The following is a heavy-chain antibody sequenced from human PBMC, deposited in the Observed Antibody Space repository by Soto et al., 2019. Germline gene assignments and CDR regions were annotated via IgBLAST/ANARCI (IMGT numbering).Heavy chain of an antibody. V-gene: IGHV4-61*01. CDR1: GGSVSSGSYY. Sequence: PSETLSLTCTVSGGSVSSGSYYWSWIRQPPGKGLEWIGYIYYSGSTNYNPSLKSRVTISVDTSKNQFSLKLSSVTAADTAVYYCARLPYYYDSSGYYHPQNFDYWGQGTLVTVSS. CDR3: ARLPYYYDSSGYYHPQNFDY. CDR2: IYYSGST. J-gene: IGHJ4*02. D-gene: IGHD3-22*01.